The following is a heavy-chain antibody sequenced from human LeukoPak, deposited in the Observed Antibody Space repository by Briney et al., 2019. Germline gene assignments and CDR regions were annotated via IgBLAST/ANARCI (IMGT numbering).Heavy chain of an antibody. J-gene: IGHJ4*02. D-gene: IGHD6-19*01. CDR3: ATEQVSGSAWGFDY. V-gene: IGHV4-4*02. CDR1: GGSMSSTKW. CDR2: IYHSGST. Sequence: SGTLSLTCAVSGGSMSSTKWWSWVRQPPRKGLEWIGEIYHSGSTNYNPSLKSRLTISVDKSKNQVSLNLSSVTAADTAVYYCATEQVSGSAWGFDYWGQGSLVTVSS.